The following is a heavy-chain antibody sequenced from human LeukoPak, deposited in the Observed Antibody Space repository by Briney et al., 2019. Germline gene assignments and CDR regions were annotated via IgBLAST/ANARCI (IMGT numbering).Heavy chain of an antibody. CDR3: ARETSQKGADYMDV. CDR1: GDSITYFY. Sequence: SETLSLTCSVSGDSITYFYWSWIRQAAGKGLEWIGRVSSSGSTDYNASLKSRVTMSVDTSKNQLSLKMISVTAADTAVYYCARETSQKGADYMDVWGKGTTVTISS. J-gene: IGHJ6*03. CDR2: VSSSGST. D-gene: IGHD3-16*01. V-gene: IGHV4-4*07.